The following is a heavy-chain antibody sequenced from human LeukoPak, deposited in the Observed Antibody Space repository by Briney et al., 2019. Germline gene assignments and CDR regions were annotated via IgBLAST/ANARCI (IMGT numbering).Heavy chain of an antibody. CDR1: EGSIRRFY. V-gene: IGHV4-4*07. CDR2: IYTSETS. J-gene: IGHJ4*02. D-gene: IGHD6-13*01. CDR3: ARQLRDSSSWYVDY. Sequence: TSETLSLTCTVSEGSIRRFYWSWLRQPAGKGLEWIGRIYTSETSSYNPSLKSRVTMSVDTSKNQFSLKLSSVTAADTAVYYCARQLRDSSSWYVDYWGQGTLVTVSS.